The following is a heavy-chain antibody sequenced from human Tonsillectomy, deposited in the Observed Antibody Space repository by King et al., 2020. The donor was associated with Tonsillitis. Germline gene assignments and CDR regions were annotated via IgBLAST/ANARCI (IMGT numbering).Heavy chain of an antibody. Sequence: QLVQSGAEVKKPGASVKVSCKASGYTFTGYYMHWVRQAPGQGLEWMGWINPNSGGTNYAQKFQGRVTMTRDTSISTAYMELGRLRSDDTAGYYCAREPYSSSWDDAFDIWGQGTMVTVSS. CDR1: GYTFTGYY. CDR2: INPNSGGT. V-gene: IGHV1-2*02. CDR3: AREPYSSSWDDAFDI. D-gene: IGHD6-13*01. J-gene: IGHJ3*02.